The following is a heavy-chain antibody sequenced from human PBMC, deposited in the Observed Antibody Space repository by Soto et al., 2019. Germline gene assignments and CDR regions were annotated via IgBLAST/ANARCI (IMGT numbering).Heavy chain of an antibody. D-gene: IGHD2-21*02. J-gene: IGHJ3*02. CDR1: GFTFSSYA. CDR3: ARETPLAYCGGDCYSGAFDI. Sequence: GSLRLSCAASGFTFSSYAMHWVRQAPGKGLEWVAVISYDGSNKYYADSVKGRFTISRDNSKNTLYLQMNSLRAEDTAVYYCARETPLAYCGGDCYSGAFDIWGQGTMVTVSS. CDR2: ISYDGSNK. V-gene: IGHV3-30*04.